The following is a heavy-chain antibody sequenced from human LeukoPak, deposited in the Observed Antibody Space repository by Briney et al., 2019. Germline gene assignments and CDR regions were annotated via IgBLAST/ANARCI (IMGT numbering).Heavy chain of an antibody. V-gene: IGHV1-2*06. CDR2: INPNSGGT. Sequence: ASVKVSCKASGYTFTGYYMHWVRQAPEQGLEWMGRINPNSGGTNYAQKFQGRVTMTRDTSISTAYMEVSRLRSDDTAVYYCARFPSKSWAAAGTSFDYWGQGTLVTVSS. CDR3: ARFPSKSWAAAGTSFDY. D-gene: IGHD6-13*01. CDR1: GYTFTGYY. J-gene: IGHJ4*02.